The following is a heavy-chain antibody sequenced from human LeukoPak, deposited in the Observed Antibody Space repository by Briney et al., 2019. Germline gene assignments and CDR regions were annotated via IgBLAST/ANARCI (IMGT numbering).Heavy chain of an antibody. Sequence: PSETLSLTCSVSGDSISSYAWSWIRRPPGKGLEWIGDISRSVDTKYSPSLKSRLTISVDMSKNQFSLKLRSVTAADTAVYYCAKDRGGGRDAFDIWGQGKVVTVSS. CDR1: GDSISSYA. CDR3: AKDRGGGRDAFDI. J-gene: IGHJ3*02. CDR2: ISRSVDT. V-gene: IGHV4-59*01. D-gene: IGHD3-16*01.